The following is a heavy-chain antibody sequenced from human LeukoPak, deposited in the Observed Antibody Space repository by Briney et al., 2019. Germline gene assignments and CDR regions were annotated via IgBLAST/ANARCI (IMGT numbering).Heavy chain of an antibody. J-gene: IGHJ4*02. V-gene: IGHV4-4*07. CDR3: ARSSDSSGYYGGGIIDY. CDR1: GGSISSYY. Sequence: SETLSLTCTVSGGSISSYYWNWIRQPAGKGLEWIGRIYTNENTFFNPSLKSRVTMSVDTSKNQFSLQLTSVTAADAAVYYCARSSDSSGYYGGGIIDYWGQGTLVTVSS. CDR2: IYTNENT. D-gene: IGHD6-19*01.